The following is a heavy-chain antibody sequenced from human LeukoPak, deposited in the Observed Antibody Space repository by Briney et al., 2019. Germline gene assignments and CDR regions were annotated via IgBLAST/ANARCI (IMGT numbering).Heavy chain of an antibody. Sequence: KPSETLSLTCTVSGGSISSYYWSWIRQPPGKGLEWIGEINHSGSTNYNPSLKSRVTISVDTSKNQFSLKLSSVTAADTAVYYCARTPAAKYFQHWGQGTLVTVSS. V-gene: IGHV4-34*01. CDR2: INHSGST. CDR1: GGSISSYY. CDR3: ARTPAAKYFQH. D-gene: IGHD2-2*01. J-gene: IGHJ1*01.